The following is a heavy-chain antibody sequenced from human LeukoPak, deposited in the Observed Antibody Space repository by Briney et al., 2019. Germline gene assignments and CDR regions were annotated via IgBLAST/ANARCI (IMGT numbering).Heavy chain of an antibody. V-gene: IGHV1-2*02. CDR2: INPNSGGT. CDR3: ARDSGYQLLRALDY. J-gene: IGHJ4*02. CDR1: GYTFTGYY. Sequence: GASVKVSCKASGYTFTGYYMHWVRQAPGQGLEWMGWINPNSGGTNYAQKLQGRVTMTSDTSISTAYMELSRLRSDDTAVYYCARDSGYQLLRALDYWGQGTLVTVSS. D-gene: IGHD2-2*01.